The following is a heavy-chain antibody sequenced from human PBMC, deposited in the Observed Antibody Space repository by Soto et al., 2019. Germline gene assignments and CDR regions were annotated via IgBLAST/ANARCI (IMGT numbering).Heavy chain of an antibody. D-gene: IGHD2-2*01. CDR2: ISYSGSS. CDR1: GGSNISDGYY. Sequence: SETPSLTCTVSGGSNISDGYYWSWIRQHPGKGLEWIAYISYSGSSYSNPSLKSRVTISADTSKNQFSLRLTSVTAADTAVYFCARATPAGSADFWGQGTMVTVSS. CDR3: ARATPAGSADF. J-gene: IGHJ4*02. V-gene: IGHV4-31*03.